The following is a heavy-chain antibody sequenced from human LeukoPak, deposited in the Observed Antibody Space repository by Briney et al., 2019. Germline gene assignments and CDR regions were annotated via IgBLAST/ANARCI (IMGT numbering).Heavy chain of an antibody. CDR1: GYTFTSYY. CDR3: ARDRGLVVPAAILDY. V-gene: IGHV1-46*01. J-gene: IGHJ4*02. D-gene: IGHD2-2*02. Sequence: GASVKVSCKASGYTFTSYYMHWVRQAPGQGLEWMGIINPSGGSTSYAQKFQGRVTMTRDMSTSTVYMVLSSLRSEDTAVYYCARDRGLVVPAAILDYWGQGTLVTVSS. CDR2: INPSGGST.